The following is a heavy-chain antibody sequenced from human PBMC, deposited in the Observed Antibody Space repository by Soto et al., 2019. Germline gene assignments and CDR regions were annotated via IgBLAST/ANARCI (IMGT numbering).Heavy chain of an antibody. Sequence: PGESLKISCMASGYNFTMYWIAWVRQMPGKGLEWMGTIFPGDSDPTYSPSFQGQVTISADKSISTAYLQWISLKEPDTAMYYCARGIGAAGTPGYYYYGMGVWGQGTTVTVSS. D-gene: IGHD6-13*01. CDR2: IFPGDSDP. CDR3: ARGIGAAGTPGYYYYGMGV. V-gene: IGHV5-51*01. J-gene: IGHJ6*02. CDR1: GYNFTMYW.